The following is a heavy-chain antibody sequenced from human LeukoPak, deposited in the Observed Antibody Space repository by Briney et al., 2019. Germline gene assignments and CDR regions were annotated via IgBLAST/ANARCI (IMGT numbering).Heavy chain of an antibody. J-gene: IGHJ4*02. CDR2: IYYSGST. D-gene: IGHD2-15*01. CDR3: ARNTCSGGSCYQDY. Sequence: SQTLSLTCTVSGGSISSGGYYWRWLRQHPGKGLEWIGYIYYSGSTYYNPSLKSRVTISVDTSKNQFSLKLSSVTAADTAVYYCARNTCSGGSCYQDYWGQGTLVTVSS. V-gene: IGHV4-31*03. CDR1: GGSISSGGYY.